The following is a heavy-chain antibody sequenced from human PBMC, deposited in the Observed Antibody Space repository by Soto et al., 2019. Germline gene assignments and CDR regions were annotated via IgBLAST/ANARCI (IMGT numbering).Heavy chain of an antibody. CDR2: IIPILGIA. CDR1: GGTFSSYT. CDR3: ASPIAAAGNGYYYYYMDV. J-gene: IGHJ6*03. V-gene: IGHV1-69*02. Sequence: SVKVSCKASGGTFSSYTISWVRQATGQGLEWMGRIIPILGIANYAQKFQGRVTITADKSTSTAYMELSSLRSEDTAVYYCASPIAAAGNGYYYYYMDVWGKGTTVTVSS. D-gene: IGHD6-13*01.